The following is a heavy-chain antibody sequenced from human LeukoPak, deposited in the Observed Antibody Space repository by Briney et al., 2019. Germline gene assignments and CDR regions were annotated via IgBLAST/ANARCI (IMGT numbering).Heavy chain of an antibody. D-gene: IGHD5-18*01. V-gene: IGHV3-23*01. Sequence: GGSLRLSCAASGFTFSSLAMSWVRQAPGKGLEWVSAISGSGGSTYYADAVKGRFTISRDNSKNTLYLQMNSLRAEDTAVYYCAKRRGYNFGPDDWGQGTLVTVSS. J-gene: IGHJ4*02. CDR3: AKRRGYNFGPDD. CDR2: ISGSGGST. CDR1: GFTFSSLA.